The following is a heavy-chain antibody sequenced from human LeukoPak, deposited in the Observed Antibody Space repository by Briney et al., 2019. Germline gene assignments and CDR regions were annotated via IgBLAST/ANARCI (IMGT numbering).Heavy chain of an antibody. V-gene: IGHV3-23*01. CDR1: GLTFSNYA. CDR3: AKGQTKWRGLLLH. J-gene: IGHJ4*02. CDR2: ISDSGGST. D-gene: IGHD2-15*01. Sequence: GGSLRLSCAASGLTFSNYAMNWVRQAPGKGLEWVSAISDSGGSTFYADSVKGRFTISRDNSKNMVYLQINSLGAEDTAAYYCAKGQTKWRGLLLHWGQEPLVPVSS.